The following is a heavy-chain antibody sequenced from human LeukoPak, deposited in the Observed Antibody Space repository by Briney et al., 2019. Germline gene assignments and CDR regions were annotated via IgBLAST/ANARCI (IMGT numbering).Heavy chain of an antibody. D-gene: IGHD4-11*01. J-gene: IGHJ4*02. CDR1: GFSFENYN. Sequence: PGGSLRLSCAASGFSFENYNMNWVRQAPGKGLEWVAYINVITGYIYYADSLKGRFTISRDNARNSLYLQMNSLRAEDTAVYYCARGTPTTRDFDYWGQGTLVTVSS. CDR3: ARGTPTTRDFDY. CDR2: INVITGYI. V-gene: IGHV3-21*01.